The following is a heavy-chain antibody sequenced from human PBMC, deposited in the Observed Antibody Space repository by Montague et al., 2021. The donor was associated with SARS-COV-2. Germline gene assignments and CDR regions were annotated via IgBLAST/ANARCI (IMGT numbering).Heavy chain of an antibody. CDR3: AREFRSYGYGGQYWYFDL. D-gene: IGHD3-10*01. Sequence: SETLSLTCAVSGGSISSNHWWSWVRPPPGKLLEWIGDIYHSGSTNYHPSLKRRVTISIDKSKHQFSLKLSSVTAADTAVYYCAREFRSYGYGGQYWYFDLWGRGTLVTVSS. V-gene: IGHV4-4*02. CDR2: IYHSGST. J-gene: IGHJ2*01. CDR1: GGSISSNHW.